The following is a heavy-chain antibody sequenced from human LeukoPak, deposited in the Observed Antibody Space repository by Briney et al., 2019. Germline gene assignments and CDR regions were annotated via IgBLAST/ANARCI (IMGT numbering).Heavy chain of an antibody. J-gene: IGHJ4*02. Sequence: GGSLRLSCAASGFTFSTYAMSWVRQAPGKGLEWVSAISGSGGSTYHADSVKGRFTISRDNSKNTLYLQMNSLRVEDTAVYYCAKDSGYCDSTSCRLANWGQGTLVTVSS. CDR2: ISGSGGST. CDR1: GFTFSTYA. V-gene: IGHV3-23*01. CDR3: AKDSGYCDSTSCRLAN. D-gene: IGHD2-2*01.